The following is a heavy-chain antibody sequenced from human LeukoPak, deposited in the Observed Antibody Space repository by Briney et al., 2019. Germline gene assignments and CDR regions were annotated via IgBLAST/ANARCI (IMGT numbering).Heavy chain of an antibody. CDR1: GYTFTSYG. D-gene: IGHD3-10*01. J-gene: IGHJ4*02. Sequence: GASVKVSCKASGYTFTSYGISWVRQAPGQGLEWMGWISAYNGNTNYAQKLQGRVTMTTDTSTSTAYMELRSLRSDDTAVYCCARGGYGRVWFGELEDYWGQGTLVTVSS. CDR3: ARGGYGRVWFGELEDY. CDR2: ISAYNGNT. V-gene: IGHV1-18*01.